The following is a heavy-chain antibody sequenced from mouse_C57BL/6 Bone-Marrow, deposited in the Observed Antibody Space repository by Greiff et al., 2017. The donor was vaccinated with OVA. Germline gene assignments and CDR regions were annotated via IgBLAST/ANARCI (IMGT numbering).Heavy chain of an antibody. V-gene: IGHV5-16*01. J-gene: IGHJ2*01. CDR2: INYDGSST. CDR3: ARDNGGFYY. Sequence: EVMLVESEGGLVQPGSSMKLSCTASGFTFSDYYMAWVRQVPEKGLEWVANINYDGSSTYYLDSLKSRFIISRDNAKNILYLQMSSLKSEDTATYYCARDNGGFYYWGQGTTLTVSS. CDR1: GFTFSDYY.